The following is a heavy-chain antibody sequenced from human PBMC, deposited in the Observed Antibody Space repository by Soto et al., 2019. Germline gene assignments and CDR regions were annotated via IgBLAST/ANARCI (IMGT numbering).Heavy chain of an antibody. CDR3: AGDVSSVLTGTGGMDV. CDR2: LIPILGVA. Sequence: QVQLVQSGAEVKKPGSSVKVSCKASGGTFSSYTISWVRQAPGQGLEWMGRLIPILGVANHAQKVQGRVTITADKSTSTADMELSSLRSYYTAVYYCAGDVSSVLTGTGGMDVLGQGTTVTVSS. J-gene: IGHJ6*02. CDR1: GGTFSSYT. D-gene: IGHD6-19*01. V-gene: IGHV1-69*02.